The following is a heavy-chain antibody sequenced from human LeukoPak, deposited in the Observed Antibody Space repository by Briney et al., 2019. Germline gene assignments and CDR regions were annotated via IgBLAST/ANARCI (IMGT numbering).Heavy chain of an antibody. CDR3: ARDHCSGGSCYFPLDY. CDR2: IYTSGST. D-gene: IGHD2-15*01. CDR1: GGSIRSYY. V-gene: IGHV4-4*07. Sequence: SETLSLTCTFSGGSIRSYYWSWIRQPAGKGLEWIGRIYTSGSTNYNPSLKSRVTMSVDTSKNQFSLKLSSVTAADTAVYYCARDHCSGGSCYFPLDYWGQGTLVTVSS. J-gene: IGHJ4*02.